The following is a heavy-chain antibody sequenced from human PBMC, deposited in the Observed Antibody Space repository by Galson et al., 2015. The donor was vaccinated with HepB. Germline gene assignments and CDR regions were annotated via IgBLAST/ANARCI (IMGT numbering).Heavy chain of an antibody. D-gene: IGHD6-19*01. CDR3: ARDPVELGIAVAGTPYPYWYFDL. CDR2: INPNSGGT. CDR1: GYTFTGYY. V-gene: IGHV1-2*02. J-gene: IGHJ2*01. Sequence: SVKVSCKASGYTFTGYYMHWVRQAPGQGLEWMGWINPNSGGTNYAQKFQGRVTMTRDTSISTAYMELSRLRSDDTAVYYCARDPVELGIAVAGTPYPYWYFDLWGRGTLVTVSS.